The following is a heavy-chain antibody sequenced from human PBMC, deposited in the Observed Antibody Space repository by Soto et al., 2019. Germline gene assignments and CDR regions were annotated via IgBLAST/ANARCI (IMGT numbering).Heavy chain of an antibody. CDR3: EKAFGTYYFDY. D-gene: IGHD3-10*01. CDR2: IGSSGANT. V-gene: IGHV3-23*01. Sequence: GGSLRLSCVGSGFTLSSYAMGWVRQAPGKGLEWVSAIGSSGANTYYADSVKGRFTISRDNSKNTVYLQMNSLRAEDTAVYYCEKAFGTYYFDYGGQGTVVPFSS. J-gene: IGHJ4*01. CDR1: GFTLSSYA.